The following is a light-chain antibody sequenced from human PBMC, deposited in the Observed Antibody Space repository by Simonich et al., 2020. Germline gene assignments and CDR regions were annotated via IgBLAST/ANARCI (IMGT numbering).Light chain of an antibody. J-gene: IGLJ3*02. CDR2: EDN. CDR1: SGSLASNY. Sequence: NFMLTQHPSVSESPGKTVTISCTRSSGSLASNYVQWYQQRPGSSPTTMIYEDNQRPSGVPDRFSGSIDSSSNSASLTISGLKTEDEADYYCQSYDSSNQVFGGGTKLTVL. V-gene: IGLV6-57*01. CDR3: QSYDSSNQV.